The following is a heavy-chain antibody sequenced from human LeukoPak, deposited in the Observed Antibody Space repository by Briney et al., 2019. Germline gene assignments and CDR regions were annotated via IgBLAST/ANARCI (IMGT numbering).Heavy chain of an antibody. CDR1: GGSISSSSYY. J-gene: IGHJ3*02. Sequence: SETLSLTCTVSGGSISSSSYYWGWIRQPPGKGLEWIGSIYYSGSTYYNPSLKSRVTISVDTSKNQFSLKLSSVTAADTAVYYCARRYSGSLEAPDAFDIWGQGTMVTVSS. V-gene: IGHV4-39*01. CDR3: ARRYSGSLEAPDAFDI. D-gene: IGHD1-26*01. CDR2: IYYSGST.